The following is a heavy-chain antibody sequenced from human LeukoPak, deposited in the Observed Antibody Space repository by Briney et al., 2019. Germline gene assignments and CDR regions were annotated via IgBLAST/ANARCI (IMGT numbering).Heavy chain of an antibody. V-gene: IGHV4-38-2*02. J-gene: IGHJ4*02. CDR1: GYSISSGYY. CDR3: AVFYDILTTYYNAFDY. Sequence: SETLSLTCTVSGYSISSGYYWGWIRQPPGKGLEWIGSIYHSGSTYYNPSLKSRVTISVDASKNQFSLKLSSVTAADTAVYYCAVFYDILTTYYNAFDYWGQGTLVTVSS. CDR2: IYHSGST. D-gene: IGHD3-9*01.